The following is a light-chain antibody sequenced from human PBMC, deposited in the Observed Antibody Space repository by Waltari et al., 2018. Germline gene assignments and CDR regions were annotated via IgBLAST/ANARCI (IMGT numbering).Light chain of an antibody. CDR1: QSVGKY. Sequence: DIVLTQSPGAISSSSAERATLSCRASQSVGKYLAWYQQKPGQAPRLLIYDTSSRATGTPGRFSGSGSGTDFSLAISSLEPEDFAVYFCQHYVNLPVTFGQGTKVEI. V-gene: IGKV3-20*01. CDR2: DTS. CDR3: QHYVNLPVT. J-gene: IGKJ1*01.